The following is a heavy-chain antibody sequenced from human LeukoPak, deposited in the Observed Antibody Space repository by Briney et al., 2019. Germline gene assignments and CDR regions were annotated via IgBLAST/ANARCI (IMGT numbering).Heavy chain of an antibody. CDR3: AKFSCSTSCYVYYYYYMDV. V-gene: IGHV3-30*02. Sequence: GGSLRLSCAVSGFTFSSYGMHWVRQAPGKGLEWVAFIRYDGSNKYYADSVKGRFTISRDNSKNTLYLQMNSLRAEDTAVYYCAKFSCSTSCYVYYYYYMDVWGKGTTVTVSS. CDR1: GFTFSSYG. CDR2: IRYDGSNK. D-gene: IGHD2-2*01. J-gene: IGHJ6*03.